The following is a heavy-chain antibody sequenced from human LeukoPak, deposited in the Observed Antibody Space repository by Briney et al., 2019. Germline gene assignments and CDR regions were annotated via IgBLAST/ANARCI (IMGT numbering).Heavy chain of an antibody. CDR1: GFTVSSNY. Sequence: PGGSLRLSCAASGFTVSSNYMSWVRQAPGKGLEWVSIIYSGGSTYYADSVKGRFTISRDNSKNTLYLQMSSLRAEDTAVYYCARTPVRYYFDYWGQGTLVTVSS. J-gene: IGHJ4*02. D-gene: IGHD4-17*01. CDR2: IYSGGST. V-gene: IGHV3-53*01. CDR3: ARTPVRYYFDY.